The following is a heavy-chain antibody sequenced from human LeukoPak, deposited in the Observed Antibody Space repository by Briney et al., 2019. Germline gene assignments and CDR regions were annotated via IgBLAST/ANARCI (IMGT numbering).Heavy chain of an antibody. D-gene: IGHD3/OR15-3a*01. CDR3: ARGRSLHWLPHFFDY. CDR1: GFTFTIYW. V-gene: IGHV3-7*01. Sequence: GGALRLSCAASGFTFTIYWVRWVRQAPGKGLEWVANIDQDGREKSVVDSVRGRFSISRDNAKNTLYLQMNSLRVEHTAVYYCARGRSLHWLPHFFDYWPQGPLLTVPS. CDR2: IDQDGREK. J-gene: IGHJ4*02.